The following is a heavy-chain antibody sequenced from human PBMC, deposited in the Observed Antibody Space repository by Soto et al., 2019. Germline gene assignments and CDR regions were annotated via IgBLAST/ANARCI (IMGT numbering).Heavy chain of an antibody. D-gene: IGHD4-4*01. V-gene: IGHV4-39*01. CDR1: GGSISSSSYY. CDR2: IYYSGST. CDR3: ARRNTYDAFDI. J-gene: IGHJ3*02. Sequence: SETLSLTCTVSGGSISSSSYYWGWIRQPPGKGLEWIGSIYYSGSTYYNPSLKSRVTISVDTSKNQFSLKLSSVTAADTAVYYCARRNTYDAFDIWGQGTMVTVSS.